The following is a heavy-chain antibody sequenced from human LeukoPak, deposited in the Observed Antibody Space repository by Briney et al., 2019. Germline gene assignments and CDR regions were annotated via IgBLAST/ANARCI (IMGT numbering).Heavy chain of an antibody. CDR3: ASISSNYYDSSGPGDY. V-gene: IGHV1-2*06. CDR1: GYTFTGYY. Sequence: ASVKVSCKASGYTFTGYYMHWVRQAPGQGLEWMGRINPNSGGTNYAQKFQGRVTMTRDTSTSTVYMELSSLRSEDTAVYYCASISSNYYDSSGPGDYWGQGTLVTVSS. D-gene: IGHD3-22*01. CDR2: INPNSGGT. J-gene: IGHJ4*02.